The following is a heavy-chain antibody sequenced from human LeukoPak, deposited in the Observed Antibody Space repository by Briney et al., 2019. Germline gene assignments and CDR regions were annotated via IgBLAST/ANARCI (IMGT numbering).Heavy chain of an antibody. V-gene: IGHV1-69*04. CDR3: ARETYDFWSGYQNYYYYYGMDV. CDR2: IIPILGIA. D-gene: IGHD3-3*01. J-gene: IGHJ6*02. Sequence: ASVKISCKASGYTFTGYYMHWVRQAPGQGLEWMGRIIPILGIANYAQKFQGRVTITADKSTSTAYMELSSLRSEDTAVYYCARETYDFWSGYQNYYYYYGMDVWGQGTTVTVSS. CDR1: GYTFTGYY.